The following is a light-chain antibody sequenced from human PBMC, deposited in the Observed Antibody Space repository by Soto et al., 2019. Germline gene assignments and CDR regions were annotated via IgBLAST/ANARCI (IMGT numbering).Light chain of an antibody. CDR1: SSDVGSYNL. CDR2: EVS. V-gene: IGLV2-23*02. CDR3: CSYAGSSTFLYV. Sequence: QPARTQPASVSRSPGQSITISCTGTSSDVGSYNLVSWYQQHPGKAPKLMIYEVSKRPSGVSNRFSGSKSGNTASLTISGLQAEDEADYYCCSYAGSSTFLYVFGTGTKVTVL. J-gene: IGLJ1*01.